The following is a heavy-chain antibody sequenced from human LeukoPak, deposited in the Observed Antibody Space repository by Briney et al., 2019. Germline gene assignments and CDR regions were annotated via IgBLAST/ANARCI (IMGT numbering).Heavy chain of an antibody. J-gene: IGHJ4*02. Sequence: PSETLSLTCAVYGGSFSGYYWSWIRQPPGKGLEWIGEINHSGSTNYNPSHKSRVTISVDTSKNQFSLKLSSVTAADTAVYYCARTQGAVAGYYFDYWGQGTLVTVSS. CDR3: ARTQGAVAGYYFDY. CDR2: INHSGST. D-gene: IGHD6-19*01. CDR1: GGSFSGYY. V-gene: IGHV4-34*01.